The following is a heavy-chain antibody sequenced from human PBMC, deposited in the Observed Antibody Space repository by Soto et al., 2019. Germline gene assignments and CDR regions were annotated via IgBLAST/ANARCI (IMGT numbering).Heavy chain of an antibody. J-gene: IGHJ5*02. CDR3: ARHKVYNWFAP. CDR2: INPNSGGT. V-gene: IGHV1-2*04. Sequence: ASVKVSCKASGYTFTGYYMHCVRQAPGQGLEWMGWINPNSGGTNYAQKFQGWVTMTRDTSISTAYMELSRLRSDDTAVYYCARHKVYNWFAPWGQGTLVTVSS. D-gene: IGHD1-20*01. CDR1: GYTFTGYY.